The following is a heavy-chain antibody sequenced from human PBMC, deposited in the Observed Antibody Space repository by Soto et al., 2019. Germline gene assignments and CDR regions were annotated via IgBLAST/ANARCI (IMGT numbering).Heavy chain of an antibody. J-gene: IGHJ4*02. CDR2: IYYSGST. D-gene: IGHD3-3*02. Sequence: PSETLSLTCTVSGCSISSYYWSWIRQPPGKGLEWIGYIYYSGSTNYNPSLKSRVTISVDTSKNQFSLKLSSVTAADTAVYYCARSHFWSGYYNLNYFDYWGQGTLVTVSS. CDR1: GCSISSYY. V-gene: IGHV4-59*08. CDR3: ARSHFWSGYYNLNYFDY.